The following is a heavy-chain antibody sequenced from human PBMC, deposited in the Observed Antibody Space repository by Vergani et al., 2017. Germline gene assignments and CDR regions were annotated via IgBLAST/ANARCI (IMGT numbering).Heavy chain of an antibody. J-gene: IGHJ5*02. Sequence: EVQLVGSGGGLVQPGGFLRLSCAGSGFTFSSNWMHWVRQVPGKGLEWVSRINSDGSSTSYADSVRGRFTISRDNAKNTLYLQMNSLRAEDTAVYYCGRELGIPWGQGTLVTVSS. CDR3: GRELGIP. CDR1: GFTFSSNW. CDR2: INSDGSST. V-gene: IGHV3-74*01. D-gene: IGHD3-16*01.